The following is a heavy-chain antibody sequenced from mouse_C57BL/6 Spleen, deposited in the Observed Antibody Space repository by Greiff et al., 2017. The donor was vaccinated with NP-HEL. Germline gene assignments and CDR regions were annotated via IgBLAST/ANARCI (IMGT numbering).Heavy chain of an antibody. Sequence: EVQLVESGGGLVKPGGSLKLSCAASGFTFSDYGMHWVRQAPEKGLEWVAYISSGSSTIYYADTVKGRVTISRDKAKNTLFLQMTSLRSEDTAMYYCARIYDGYYGWYVDVWGRGTTVTVSS. CDR3: ARIYDGYYGWYVDV. CDR1: GFTFSDYG. V-gene: IGHV5-17*01. D-gene: IGHD2-3*01. CDR2: ISSGSSTI. J-gene: IGHJ1*03.